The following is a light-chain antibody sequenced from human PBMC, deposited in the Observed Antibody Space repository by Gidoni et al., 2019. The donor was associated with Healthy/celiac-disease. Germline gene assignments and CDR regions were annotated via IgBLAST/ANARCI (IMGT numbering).Light chain of an antibody. Sequence: EIVLTQSPGTLSLSPGERATISCRAIQSVSSSYLAWYQQKPGQAPRLLIYGASSRATGIPDRFSCSGSGTDFTLTISRLEPEDFAVYYCQQYGSSPRTFGQGTKVEIK. J-gene: IGKJ1*01. CDR3: QQYGSSPRT. CDR1: QSVSSSY. CDR2: GAS. V-gene: IGKV3-20*01.